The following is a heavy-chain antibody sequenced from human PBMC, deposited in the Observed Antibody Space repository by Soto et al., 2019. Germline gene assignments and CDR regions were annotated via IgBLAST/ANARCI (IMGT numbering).Heavy chain of an antibody. D-gene: IGHD6-19*01. CDR3: ASSRGFSSGWNRDY. CDR2: IDPSESYT. Sequence: GESLKISCKGSGYSFTSYWISWVRQMPGKGLEWMGRIDPSESYTNYSPSFQGHVTISADKSISTAYMQWSSLKASDTAMYYCASSRGFSSGWNRDYWGQGTLVTVSS. V-gene: IGHV5-10-1*01. CDR1: GYSFTSYW. J-gene: IGHJ4*02.